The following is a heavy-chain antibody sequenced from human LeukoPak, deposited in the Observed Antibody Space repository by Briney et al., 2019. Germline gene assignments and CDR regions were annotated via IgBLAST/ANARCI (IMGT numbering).Heavy chain of an antibody. V-gene: IGHV3-74*01. CDR1: GFTFSSYW. D-gene: IGHD3-10*01. Sequence: GGSLRLSCAASGFTFSSYWMHWVRQAPGKGLVWVSRINSDGSSTSYADSVKGRFTISRDNAKNTLYLQMNSLRAEDTAVYYCARESTAPPMVREVDSSYGMDVWGKGTTVTVSS. J-gene: IGHJ6*04. CDR3: ARESTAPPMVREVDSSYGMDV. CDR2: INSDGSST.